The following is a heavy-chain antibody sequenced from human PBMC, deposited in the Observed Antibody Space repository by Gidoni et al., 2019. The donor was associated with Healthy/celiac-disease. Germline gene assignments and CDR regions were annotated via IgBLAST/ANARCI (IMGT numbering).Heavy chain of an antibody. CDR2: ISSSGSTI. CDR1: GFTFSDYY. D-gene: IGHD5-18*01. Sequence: QVQLVESGGGLVKPGGSLRLSCAASGFTFSDYYMSWIRQAPGKGLEWVSYISSSGSTIYYADSVKGRFTISRDNAKNSLYLQMNSLRAEDTAVYYCAREPATVDTAMVKEEVDWYFDLWGRGTLVTVSS. V-gene: IGHV3-11*01. J-gene: IGHJ2*01. CDR3: AREPATVDTAMVKEEVDWYFDL.